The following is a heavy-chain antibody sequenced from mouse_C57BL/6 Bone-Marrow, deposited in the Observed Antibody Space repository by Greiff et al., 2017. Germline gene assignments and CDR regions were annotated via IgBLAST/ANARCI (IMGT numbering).Heavy chain of an antibody. J-gene: IGHJ4*01. Sequence: VQLQQSGPELVKPGASVKISCKASGYAFSSSWMNWVKQRPGKGLEWIGRIYPGVGDTNYNGKFKGKATLTADKSSSTAYMQLSSLTSEDSAVYFCARSQFITTVVATNYYAMDYWGQGTSVTVSS. CDR3: ARSQFITTVVATNYYAMDY. V-gene: IGHV1-82*01. D-gene: IGHD1-1*01. CDR2: IYPGVGDT. CDR1: GYAFSSSW.